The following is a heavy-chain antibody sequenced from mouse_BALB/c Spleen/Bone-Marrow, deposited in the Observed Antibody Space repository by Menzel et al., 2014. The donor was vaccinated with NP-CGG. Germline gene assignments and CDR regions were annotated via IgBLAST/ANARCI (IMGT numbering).Heavy chain of an antibody. CDR3: AAITTVAY. V-gene: IGHV5-6-5*01. Sequence: EVKLVESGGGLVKPGGSLKLSCAASGFTSSSCALSWVRRTPEKRLEWVASISSGGTTYYQDSVKGRLTISRDNARNILYLQMSSLGSEDTAIFYCAAITTVAYWGQGTILTVTS. CDR2: ISSGGTT. J-gene: IGHJ2*01. D-gene: IGHD1-1*01. CDR1: GFTSSSCA.